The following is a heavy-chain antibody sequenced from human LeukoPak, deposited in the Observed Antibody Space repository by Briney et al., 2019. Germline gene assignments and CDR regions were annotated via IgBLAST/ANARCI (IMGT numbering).Heavy chain of an antibody. CDR2: IYYSGST. D-gene: IGHD3-10*01. Sequence: PSETLSLTCTVSGGSISSSSYYWGWIRQPPGKGLEWIGSIYYSGSTYYNPSLKSRVTISVDTSKNQFSLKPSSVTAADTAVYYCARLPRITMVRGDYFDYWGQGTLVTVSS. V-gene: IGHV4-39*01. CDR1: GGSISSSSYY. CDR3: ARLPRITMVRGDYFDY. J-gene: IGHJ4*02.